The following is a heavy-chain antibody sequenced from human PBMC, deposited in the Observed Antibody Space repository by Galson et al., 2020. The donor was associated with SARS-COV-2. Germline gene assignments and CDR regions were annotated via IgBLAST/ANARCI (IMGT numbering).Heavy chain of an antibody. CDR1: GFTFSSYA. D-gene: IGHD1-26*01. V-gene: IGHV3-30-3*01. CDR3: ARALTYRDYYYYYMDV. Sequence: GGSLRLSCAASGFTFSSYAMHWVRQAPGKGLEWVAVISYDGSNKYYADSVKGRFTISRDNSKNTLYLQMNSLRAEDTAVYYCARALTYRDYYYYYMDVWGKGTTVTVSS. J-gene: IGHJ6*03. CDR2: ISYDGSNK.